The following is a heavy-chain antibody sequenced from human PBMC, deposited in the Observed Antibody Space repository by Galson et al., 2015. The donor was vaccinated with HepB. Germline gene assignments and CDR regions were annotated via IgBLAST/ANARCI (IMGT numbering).Heavy chain of an antibody. J-gene: IGHJ5*01. CDR2: IYSGGGT. V-gene: IGHV3-53*01. CDR3: ARGGDSSGWFNS. D-gene: IGHD6-19*01. Sequence: ALRLSCAASGFTVRGNYMSWVRQAPGKGLEWVSFIYSGGGTYYADSVKGRFTISRDNSKNTLYLQMNSLRAEDTAVYYCARGGDSSGWFNSWGQGTLVTVSS. CDR1: GFTVRGNY.